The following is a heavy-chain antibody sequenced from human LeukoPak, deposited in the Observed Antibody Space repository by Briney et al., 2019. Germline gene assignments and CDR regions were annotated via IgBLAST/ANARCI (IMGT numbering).Heavy chain of an antibody. J-gene: IGHJ3*02. CDR1: GFTYSSYG. Sequence: GGSLRLSCAASGFTYSSYGMHWVRQAPGKGLEWVAVIWYDGSNKYYADSVKGRFTISRDNSKNTLYLQMNSLRAEDTAVYYCARDPCGGDCYAFDIWGQGTMVTVSS. D-gene: IGHD2-21*02. V-gene: IGHV3-33*01. CDR3: ARDPCGGDCYAFDI. CDR2: IWYDGSNK.